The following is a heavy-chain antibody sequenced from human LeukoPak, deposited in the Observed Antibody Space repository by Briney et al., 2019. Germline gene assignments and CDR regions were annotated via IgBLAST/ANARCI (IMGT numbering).Heavy chain of an antibody. CDR1: GFTFSSYW. CDR3: ARGGSPPEALGDTFDV. J-gene: IGHJ3*01. V-gene: IGHV3-74*01. D-gene: IGHD1-26*01. CDR2: VKSDGSST. Sequence: PGGSLRFSCAASGFTFSSYWMHWVRQAPGKGLVWVSRVKSDGSSTNYADSVKGRFTISRDTAKNTLHLQMNGLRAEDTAVYYCARGGSPPEALGDTFDVWGQGTLVTVSS.